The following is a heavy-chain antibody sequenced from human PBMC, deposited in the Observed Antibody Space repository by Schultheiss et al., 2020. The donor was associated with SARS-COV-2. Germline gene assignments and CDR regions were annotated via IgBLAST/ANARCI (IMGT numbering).Heavy chain of an antibody. CDR2: IYWDDDK. Sequence: SGPTLVKPTQTLTLTCTFSGFSLSTSGVGVGWIRQPPGKALEWLALIYWDDDKRYSPSLKSRLTITKDTSKNQVVLTMTNMDPVDTATYYCAHTVRYSSGWLWYYFDYWGQGTLVTVSS. CDR3: AHTVRYSSGWLWYYFDY. V-gene: IGHV2-5*02. D-gene: IGHD6-19*01. J-gene: IGHJ4*02. CDR1: GFSLSTSGVG.